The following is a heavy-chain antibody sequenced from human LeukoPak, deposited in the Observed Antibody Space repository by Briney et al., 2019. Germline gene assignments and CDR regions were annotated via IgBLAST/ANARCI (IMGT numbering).Heavy chain of an antibody. CDR2: MKPDGSEK. D-gene: IGHD2-2*02. CDR1: GFTFSSYW. CDR3: ARDPRQSHLVYTTGDY. J-gene: IGHJ4*02. Sequence: PGGSLRLSCAVSGFTFSSYWMSWVRQAPGKGLEWVANMKPDGSEKYYVDSVKGRFTISRDSSKNSLYLQMNSLRVEDTAVYCCARDPRQSHLVYTTGDYWGQGTLVTVSS. V-gene: IGHV3-7*01.